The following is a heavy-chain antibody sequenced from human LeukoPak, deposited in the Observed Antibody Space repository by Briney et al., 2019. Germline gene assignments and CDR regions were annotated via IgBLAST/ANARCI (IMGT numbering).Heavy chain of an antibody. D-gene: IGHD3-16*01. CDR2: IYGRAST. CDR1: GYSISSGFY. V-gene: IGHV4-38-2*01. Sequence: PSETLSLTCGVSGYSISSGFYWGWIRQSPGKGLEWIGRIYGRASTSYNPSLMNRVTMSVDTSKNHFSLQLTSVTAADTAVYYCARYDSRGSASTRFDYWGPGILVTVSS. J-gene: IGHJ4*02. CDR3: ARYDSRGSASTRFDY.